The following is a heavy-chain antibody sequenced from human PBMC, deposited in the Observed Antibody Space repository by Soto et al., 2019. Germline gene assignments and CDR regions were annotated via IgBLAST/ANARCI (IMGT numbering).Heavy chain of an antibody. CDR2: ITTTGRNT. V-gene: IGHV3-23*01. CDR1: GFTFISYG. J-gene: IGHJ5*02. CDR3: ARGAAAAGTDWFDA. Sequence: EMQLLESGGGLVQPGGSLRLSCAASGFTFISYGMTWVRQAPGKGLELVSGITTTGRNTYYAESVKGRFTISRDNSKKVVYLQMNSLRAEDTAVYYCARGAAAAGTDWFDAWGQGTLVIVSS. D-gene: IGHD6-13*01.